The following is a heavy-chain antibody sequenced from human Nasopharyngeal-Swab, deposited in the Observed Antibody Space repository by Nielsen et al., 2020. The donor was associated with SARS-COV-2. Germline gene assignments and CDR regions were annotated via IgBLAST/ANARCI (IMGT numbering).Heavy chain of an antibody. CDR3: ARDSASISIFGVIIGAGHLQY. D-gene: IGHD3-3*01. V-gene: IGHV3-30*09. CDR1: GYSFNSYA. J-gene: IGHJ4*02. CDR2: ISHDENTR. Sequence: GESLKFSCAASGYSFNSYALHWVRQAPGKGLEWVASISHDENTRHYADSVKGRFALSRDSSSSTVDLQMNSLTAEDTAIYYCARDSASISIFGVIIGAGHLQYWGQGALVTVSS.